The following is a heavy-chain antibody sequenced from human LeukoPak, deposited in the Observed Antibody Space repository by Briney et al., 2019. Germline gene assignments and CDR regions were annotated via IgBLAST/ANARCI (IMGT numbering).Heavy chain of an antibody. CDR1: GDSVGSSSYY. V-gene: IGHV4-39*07. J-gene: IGHJ5*01. CDR2: IFYSGST. D-gene: IGHD1-26*01. Sequence: SETLSLTCNVSGDSVGSSSYYWGWIRQTPEKGLEWIGSIFYSGSTYYTPSLKSRVTMSLDTSKNQFSLRLTSVTAADTAVYYCARQVAIVEPTDPNWFDSWGQGTLVTVSS. CDR3: ARQVAIVEPTDPNWFDS.